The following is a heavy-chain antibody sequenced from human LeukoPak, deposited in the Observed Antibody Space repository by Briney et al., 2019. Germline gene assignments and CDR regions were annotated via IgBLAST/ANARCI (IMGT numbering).Heavy chain of an antibody. CDR3: ARVRGGNRGDAFDI. CDR2: ISGSGAGT. V-gene: IGHV3-23*01. D-gene: IGHD4-23*01. Sequence: GGSLRLSCAASGFTFSSYSMNWVRQAPGKGLDWVSSISGSGAGTYYADSVKGRFTISRDNSKNTLYVQMKSLGAEDTALYYCARVRGGNRGDAFDIWGQGTMVTVSS. CDR1: GFTFSSYS. J-gene: IGHJ3*02.